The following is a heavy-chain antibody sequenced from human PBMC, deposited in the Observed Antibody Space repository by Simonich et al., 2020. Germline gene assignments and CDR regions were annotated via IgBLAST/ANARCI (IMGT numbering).Heavy chain of an antibody. CDR1: GGSISSSSYY. CDR3: ARWAYSSSYFDY. V-gene: IGHV4-39*01. D-gene: IGHD6-6*01. CDR2: IYYSGTT. Sequence: QLQLQESGPGLGKPSETLSLTCTVSGGSISSSSYYWGWISQPPGKGLEWIGCIYYSGTTYYHPSLKSRVTISVDTSKHQFSLKLSSVTAADTAVYYCARWAYSSSYFDYWGQGTLVTVSS. J-gene: IGHJ4*02.